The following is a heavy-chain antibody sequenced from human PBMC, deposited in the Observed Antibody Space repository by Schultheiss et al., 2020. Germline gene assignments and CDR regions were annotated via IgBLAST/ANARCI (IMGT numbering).Heavy chain of an antibody. Sequence: AYVTVSCKASGYTFTGYYMHWVRQAPGQGLEWMGWINPNSGGTNYAQKFQGRVTMTRDTSISTAYMELSRLRSDDTAVYYCARDYYDSSADAFDIWGQGTMVTVSS. CDR2: INPNSGGT. V-gene: IGHV1-2*02. CDR1: GYTFTGYY. CDR3: ARDYYDSSADAFDI. J-gene: IGHJ3*02. D-gene: IGHD3-22*01.